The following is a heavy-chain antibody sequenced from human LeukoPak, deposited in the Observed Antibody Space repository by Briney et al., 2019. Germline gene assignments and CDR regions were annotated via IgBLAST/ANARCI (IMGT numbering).Heavy chain of an antibody. D-gene: IGHD3-10*01. CDR1: GGSISSSSYY. V-gene: IGHV4-39*01. CDR2: IYYSGST. CDR3: AKVGSVVQGVTPLDY. J-gene: IGHJ4*02. Sequence: SETLSLTCTVSGGSISSSSYYWGWIRQPPGKGLEWIGSIYYSGSTYYNPSLKSRVTISVDTSKNQFSLKLSSVTAADTAVYYCAKVGSVVQGVTPLDYWGQGTLVTVSS.